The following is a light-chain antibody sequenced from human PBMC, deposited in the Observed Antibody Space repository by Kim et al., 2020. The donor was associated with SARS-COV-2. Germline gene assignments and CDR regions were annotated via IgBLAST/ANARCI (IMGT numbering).Light chain of an antibody. CDR1: SLRSYY. V-gene: IGLV3-19*01. CDR3: NSRDSNDNVV. J-gene: IGLJ2*01. Sequence: SSELTQDPAVSVALGQTVRITCQGDSLRSYYATWYQQKPGQAPILVIYGKNNRPSGIPDRFSGSSSGNTASLTITGTQVGDEADYYRNSRDSNDNVVFGGGTQLTVL. CDR2: GKN.